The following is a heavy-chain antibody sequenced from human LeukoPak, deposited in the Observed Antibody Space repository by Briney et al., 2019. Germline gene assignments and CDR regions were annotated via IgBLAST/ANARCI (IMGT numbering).Heavy chain of an antibody. D-gene: IGHD3-3*01. V-gene: IGHV4-30-2*01. Sequence: PSQTLSLTCAGSGGSISSGGYSWSWIRQPPGKGLEWIGYIYHSGSTYYNPSLKSRVTISVDRSKNQFSLKLSSVTAADTAVYYCARGDNTIFDYWGQGTLVTVSS. J-gene: IGHJ4*02. CDR1: GGSISSGGYS. CDR2: IYHSGST. CDR3: ARGDNTIFDY.